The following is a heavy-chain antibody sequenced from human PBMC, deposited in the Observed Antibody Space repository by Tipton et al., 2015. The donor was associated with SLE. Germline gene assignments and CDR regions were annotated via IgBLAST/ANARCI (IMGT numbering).Heavy chain of an antibody. CDR2: IYTSGST. J-gene: IGHJ2*01. V-gene: IGHV4-61*09. CDR1: GGSISSGSYY. Sequence: TLSLTCTVSGGSISSGSYYWSWIRQPAGKGLEWIGHIYTSGSTNYNPSLKSRVTISVDTSKNQFSLKLSSVTAADTAVYFCARGRYSSSWFKYFDLWGRGTLVTVSS. CDR3: ARGRYSSSWFKYFDL. D-gene: IGHD6-13*01.